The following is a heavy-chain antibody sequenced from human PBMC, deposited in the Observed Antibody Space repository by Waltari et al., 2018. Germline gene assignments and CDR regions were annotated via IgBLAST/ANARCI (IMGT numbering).Heavy chain of an antibody. CDR3: VRNLKTTLWD. Sequence: EEQVLESGGGLVRPGGSLRLSCTGSGFTFSNYAMSWVRQAPGKGLEWVSGISESGTNTHYADSVKGRFTISRDNPKKTLYLQMNNLRVEDTALYYCVRNLKTTLWDWGQGTLVTVSS. CDR1: GFTFSNYA. J-gene: IGHJ4*02. V-gene: IGHV3-23*01. CDR2: ISESGTNT. D-gene: IGHD1-1*01.